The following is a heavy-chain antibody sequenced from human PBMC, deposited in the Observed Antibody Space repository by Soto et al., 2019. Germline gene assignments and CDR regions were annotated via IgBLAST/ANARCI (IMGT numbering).Heavy chain of an antibody. J-gene: IGHJ3*02. V-gene: IGHV3-49*04. D-gene: IGHD5-12*01. Sequence: QPGGSLRLSCTASGFTFGDYAITWGRQAPGKGLEWVGSIRSRTYGGATEFAASVKGRFTISRDESKSIAYLQINSLKTEDTAAYYCTRVRGDGYNYNAFDIWGQGTMVTVSS. CDR3: TRVRGDGYNYNAFDI. CDR2: IRSRTYGGAT. CDR1: GFTFGDYA.